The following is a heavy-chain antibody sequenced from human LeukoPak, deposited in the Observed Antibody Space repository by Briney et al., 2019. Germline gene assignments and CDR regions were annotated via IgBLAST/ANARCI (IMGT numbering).Heavy chain of an antibody. CDR2: IYSGGTTT. D-gene: IGHD3-10*01. CDR1: GLTLSDNY. CDR3: AKRGSGSSGLYYFDY. J-gene: IGHJ4*02. V-gene: IGHV3-53*01. Sequence: PGGSLRLSCAASGLTLSDNYMSWVRQAPGKGLEWVSVIYSGGTTTYYADSVKGRFTISRDNSKNTVYLQMSSLRAEDTAIYYCAKRGSGSSGLYYFDYWGQGTLVSVSS.